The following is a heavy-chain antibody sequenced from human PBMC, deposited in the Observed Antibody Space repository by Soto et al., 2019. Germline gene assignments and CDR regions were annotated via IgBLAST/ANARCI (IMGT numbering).Heavy chain of an antibody. J-gene: IGHJ6*02. D-gene: IGHD3-3*01. CDR2: IKSKTDGGTT. CDR3: AVWSGYYTRAPDIYYYYGMDV. Sequence: GGSLRLSCAASGFTFSNAWMNWVRQAPGKGLEWVGRIKSKTDGGTTDYAAPVKGRFTISRDDSKNTLYLQMNSLKTEDTAVYYCAVWSGYYTRAPDIYYYYGMDVWGQGTTVTVSS. V-gene: IGHV3-15*07. CDR1: GFTFSNAW.